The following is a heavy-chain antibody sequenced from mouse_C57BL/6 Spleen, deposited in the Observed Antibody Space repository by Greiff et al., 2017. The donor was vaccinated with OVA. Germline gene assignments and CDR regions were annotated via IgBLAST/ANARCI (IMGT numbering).Heavy chain of an antibody. Sequence: QVQLQQPGAELVKPGASVKLSCKASGYTFTSYWMHWVKQRPGQGLEWIGMIHPNSGSTNYNEKFKSKATLTVDKSSSTAYMQLSSLTSEDSAVYYCARGGRYYSNYLYYAMDYWGQGTSVTVSS. D-gene: IGHD2-5*01. CDR1: GYTFTSYW. CDR3: ARGGRYYSNYLYYAMDY. V-gene: IGHV1-64*01. CDR2: IHPNSGST. J-gene: IGHJ4*01.